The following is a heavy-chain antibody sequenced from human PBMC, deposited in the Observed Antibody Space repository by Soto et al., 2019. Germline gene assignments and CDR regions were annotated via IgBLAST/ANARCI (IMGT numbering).Heavy chain of an antibody. CDR3: ARNYGPGYTFDY. V-gene: IGHV4-30-4*01. Sequence: SETLSLTCTVSGGSISSGDYYWSWIRQPPGKGLEWIGYIYYSGSTYYNPSLKSRVTISVDTSKNQFSLKLSSVTAADTAVYYCARNYGPGYTFDYWGQGTLVTVS. CDR1: GGSISSGDYY. J-gene: IGHJ4*02. D-gene: IGHD3-10*01. CDR2: IYYSGST.